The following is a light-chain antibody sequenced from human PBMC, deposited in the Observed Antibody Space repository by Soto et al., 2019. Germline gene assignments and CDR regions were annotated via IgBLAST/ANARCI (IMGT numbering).Light chain of an antibody. CDR3: QQHGSSPNT. V-gene: IGKV3-20*01. CDR1: QSVSSNN. J-gene: IGKJ2*01. CDR2: GAS. Sequence: EIVLTQSPGTLSLSPGERATLSCRASQSVSSNNLAWYQQKPGQAPRLLIYGASSRATGIPDRFSGSGSGTDFPLPIRKLEPDDFAVYFCQQHGSSPNTFGQGTKLEIK.